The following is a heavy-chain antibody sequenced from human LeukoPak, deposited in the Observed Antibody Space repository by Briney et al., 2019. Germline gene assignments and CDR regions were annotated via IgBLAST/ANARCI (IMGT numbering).Heavy chain of an antibody. V-gene: IGHV4-34*01. CDR3: AKHLTNAYYDMIWFDP. CDR2: INHGGST. Sequence: SETLSLTCAVYGGSLSGYYWSWIRQSPGRGLEWIGEINHGGSTNYNPSLKSRVTMSVDTSNNQFSLRLSSVTAAGTAVYYCAKHLTNAYYDMIWFDPWGQGTLVTVTS. D-gene: IGHD3-16*01. CDR1: GGSLSGYY. J-gene: IGHJ5*02.